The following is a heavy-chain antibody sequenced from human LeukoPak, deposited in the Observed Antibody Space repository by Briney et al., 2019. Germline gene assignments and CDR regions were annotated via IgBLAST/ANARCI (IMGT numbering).Heavy chain of an antibody. CDR3: AELGITMIGGV. D-gene: IGHD3-10*02. Sequence: GGSLRLSCAASGLTFSRNYMNWVRQAPGKGLEWVSYISSSGSTIYYADSVKGRFTISRDNAKNSLYLQMNSLRAEDTAVYYCAELGITMIGGVWGKGTTVTISS. V-gene: IGHV3-48*03. J-gene: IGHJ6*04. CDR2: ISSSGSTI. CDR1: GLTFSRNY.